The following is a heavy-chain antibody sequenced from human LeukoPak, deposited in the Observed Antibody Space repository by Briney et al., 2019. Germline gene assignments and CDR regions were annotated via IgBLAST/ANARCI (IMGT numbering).Heavy chain of an antibody. D-gene: IGHD3-22*01. CDR2: IRYDGNNK. Sequence: GGSLRLSCGASGITFSNYGMHWVRQAPGKGLEWVAFIRYDGNNKHYADSVKGRFTISRDNSKSTLYLQMNSLRPEDTAVYYCARKKWTYYYDSSGYWNQKNYYFDYWGQGTLVTVSS. V-gene: IGHV3-30*02. CDR3: ARKKWTYYYDSSGYWNQKNYYFDY. J-gene: IGHJ4*02. CDR1: GITFSNYG.